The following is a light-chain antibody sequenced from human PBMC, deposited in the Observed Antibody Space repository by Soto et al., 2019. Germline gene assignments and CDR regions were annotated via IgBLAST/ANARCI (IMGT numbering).Light chain of an antibody. CDR3: QQYTSPPWT. J-gene: IGKJ1*01. CDR2: GVS. Sequence: EIVLTQSPGTLSLSPGERATLSCRASQSVPGNYLAWLQQKPGQAPRVLVYGVSMRATGIPDRFSGSGSGTDFTLTISRLEPEDFAVYLCQQYTSPPWTLGQGTKVDIK. CDR1: QSVPGNY. V-gene: IGKV3-20*01.